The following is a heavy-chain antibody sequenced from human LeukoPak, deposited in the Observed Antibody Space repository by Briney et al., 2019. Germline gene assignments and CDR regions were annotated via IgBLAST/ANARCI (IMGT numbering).Heavy chain of an antibody. Sequence: SETLSLTCTVSGGSISSYYWSWIRQPPGKGLEWIGYIYYSGSTNYNPSLKSRVTISVDTSKNQFSLKLSSVTAADTAVYYCARRPGGWYYYYYYMDVWGKGTTVTISS. V-gene: IGHV4-59*12. J-gene: IGHJ6*03. CDR3: ARRPGGWYYYYYYMDV. CDR2: IYYSGST. CDR1: GGSISSYY. D-gene: IGHD6-19*01.